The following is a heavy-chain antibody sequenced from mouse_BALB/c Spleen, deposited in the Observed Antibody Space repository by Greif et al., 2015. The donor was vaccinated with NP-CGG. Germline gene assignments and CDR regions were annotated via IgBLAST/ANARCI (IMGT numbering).Heavy chain of an antibody. CDR2: ISSGGSYT. Sequence: EVKVVESGGGLVKPGGSLKLSCAASGFTFSSYAMSWVRQTPEKRLEWVATISSGGSYTYYPDSVKGRFTISRDNAKNTLYLQMSSLRSEDTAMYYCARSITLYYFDCWGQGTTLTVSS. J-gene: IGHJ2*01. V-gene: IGHV5-9-3*01. D-gene: IGHD2-4*01. CDR3: ARSITLYYFDC. CDR1: GFTFSSYA.